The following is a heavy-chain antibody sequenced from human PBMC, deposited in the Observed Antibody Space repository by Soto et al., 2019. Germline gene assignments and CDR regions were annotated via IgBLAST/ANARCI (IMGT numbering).Heavy chain of an antibody. V-gene: IGHV1-69*01. J-gene: IGHJ5*02. CDR1: GGTFSSYA. CDR3: AQDVPAASTWFDP. CDR2: IIPIFGTA. Sequence: GASVKVSCKASGGTFSSYAISWVRQAPGQGLEWMGGIIPIFGTANYAQKFQGRVTITADESTSTAYMELSSLRSEDTAVYYCAQDVPAASTWFDPWGQGTLVTVSS. D-gene: IGHD2-2*01.